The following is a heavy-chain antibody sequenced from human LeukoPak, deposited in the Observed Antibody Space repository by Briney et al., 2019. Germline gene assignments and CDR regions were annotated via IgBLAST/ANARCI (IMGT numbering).Heavy chain of an antibody. D-gene: IGHD6-19*01. V-gene: IGHV4-4*02. CDR3: ARDSSGWYRWFDP. CDR2: IYYSGST. Sequence: SETLSLTCAVSGGSISSNNWWSWVRQPPGKRLEWIGYIYYSGSTNYNPSLKSRVTISVDTSKNQFSLKLSSVTAADTAVYYCARDSSGWYRWFDPWGQGTLVTVSS. J-gene: IGHJ5*02. CDR1: GGSISSNNW.